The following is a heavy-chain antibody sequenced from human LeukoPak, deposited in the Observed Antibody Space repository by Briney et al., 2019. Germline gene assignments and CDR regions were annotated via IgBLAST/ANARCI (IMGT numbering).Heavy chain of an antibody. J-gene: IGHJ5*02. V-gene: IGHV4-59*01. CDR1: GGSISSYY. Sequence: SETLSLTCTVSGGSISSYYWSWIRQPPGKGLEWIGYIYYSGSTNYNPFLKSRVTISVDTSKNQFSLKLSSVTAADTAVYYCARAVVGSYYGSGFRWFDPWGQGTLVTVSS. CDR2: IYYSGST. CDR3: ARAVVGSYYGSGFRWFDP. D-gene: IGHD3-10*01.